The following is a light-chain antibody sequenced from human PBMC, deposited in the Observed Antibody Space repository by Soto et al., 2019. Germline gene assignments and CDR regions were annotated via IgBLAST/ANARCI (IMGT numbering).Light chain of an antibody. Sequence: DIVLTQSPLSLPVTPGEPASISCRSSQSLLHSNGYNYLDWYLQKPGQSPQLLIYLGSNRASGVPDRFSGSGSGTDFTLKISRVEAEDLGVYYCMQALQTPLPFGPGTKVDIK. V-gene: IGKV2-28*01. J-gene: IGKJ3*01. CDR1: QSLLHSNGYNY. CDR2: LGS. CDR3: MQALQTPLP.